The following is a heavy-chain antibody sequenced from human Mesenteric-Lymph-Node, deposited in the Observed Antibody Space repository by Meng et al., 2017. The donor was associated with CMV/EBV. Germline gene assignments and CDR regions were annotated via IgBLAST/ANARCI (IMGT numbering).Heavy chain of an antibody. CDR3: ARDRYCGGRACYHFDY. V-gene: IGHV3-48*03. J-gene: IGHJ4*02. Sequence: GESLKISCAASGFTFSSYEMNWVRQAPGKGLEWVSYISSSGSTIYYADSVKGRFTISRDNAKNSLYLQMNSLRAEDTAVYYCARDRYCGGRACYHFDYWGQGTLVTVSS. CDR1: GFTFSSYE. D-gene: IGHD2-15*01. CDR2: ISSSGSTI.